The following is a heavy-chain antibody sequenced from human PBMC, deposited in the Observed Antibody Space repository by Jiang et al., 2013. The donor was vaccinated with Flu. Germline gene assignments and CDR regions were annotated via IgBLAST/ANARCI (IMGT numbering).Heavy chain of an antibody. D-gene: IGHD1-26*01. J-gene: IGHJ4*02. CDR2: INHSGST. V-gene: IGHV4-34*01. Sequence: ELLKPSETLSLTCAVYGGSFSGYYWSWIRQPPGKGLEWIGEINHSGSTNYNPSLKSRVTISVDTSKNQFSLKLSSVTAADTAVYYCASARGRSGSIDYVGPGNPGHRLL. CDR1: GGSFSGYY. CDR3: ASARGRSGSIDY.